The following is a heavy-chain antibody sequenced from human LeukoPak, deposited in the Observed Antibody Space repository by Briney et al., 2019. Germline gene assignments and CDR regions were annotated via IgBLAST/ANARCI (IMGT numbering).Heavy chain of an antibody. Sequence: PSETLSLTCTVSGGSISSYYWSWIRQPPGKGLEWIGYIYYSGSTNYNPSLKSRVTISVDTSKNQFSLELSSVTAADTAMYYCARVDIVVVPAAIMGYYYYMDVWGKGTTVTVSS. CDR2: IYYSGST. V-gene: IGHV4-59*01. D-gene: IGHD2-2*01. CDR3: ARVDIVVVPAAIMGYYYYMDV. J-gene: IGHJ6*03. CDR1: GGSISSYY.